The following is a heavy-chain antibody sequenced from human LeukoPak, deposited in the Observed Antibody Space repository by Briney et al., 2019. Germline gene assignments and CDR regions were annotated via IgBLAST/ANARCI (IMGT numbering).Heavy chain of an antibody. CDR3: ARANLYGGNTDWFDP. D-gene: IGHD4-23*01. CDR1: GFSFSSYA. Sequence: AGGSLRLSCAASGFSFSSYAMSWVRQAPGKGLEWVSAISGSGGSTYYADSVKGRFTISRDNSKNTLYLQMNSLRAEDTAVYYCARANLYGGNTDWFDPWGQGTLVTVSS. J-gene: IGHJ5*02. V-gene: IGHV3-23*01. CDR2: ISGSGGST.